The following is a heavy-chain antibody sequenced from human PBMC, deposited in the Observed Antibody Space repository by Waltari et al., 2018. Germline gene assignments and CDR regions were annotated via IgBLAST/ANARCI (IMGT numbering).Heavy chain of an antibody. CDR1: GFTVSSNY. CDR2: IYSGGST. Sequence: EVQLVESGGGLIQPGGSLRLSCAASGFTVSSNYMSWVRPAPGKGLEWVSVIYSGGSTYYADSVKGRFTISRDNSKNTLYLQMNSLRAEDTAVYYCARAGFTGYYYYYGMDVWGQGTTVTVSS. V-gene: IGHV3-53*01. CDR3: ARAGFTGYYYYYGMDV. D-gene: IGHD3-10*01. J-gene: IGHJ6*02.